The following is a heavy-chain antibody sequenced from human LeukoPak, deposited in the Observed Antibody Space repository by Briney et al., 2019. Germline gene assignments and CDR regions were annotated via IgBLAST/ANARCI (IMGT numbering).Heavy chain of an antibody. V-gene: IGHV3-15*01. CDR2: IKSKTDGGTA. CDR3: TTDPGYSSGWYVY. Sequence: GRSLRLSCAASGFTFSSYGMHWVRQAPGKGLEWVGRIKSKTDGGTADYAAPVKGRFTISRDDSKNTLYLQMNSLKTEDTAVYYCTTDPGYSSGWYVYWGQGTLVTVSS. D-gene: IGHD6-19*01. J-gene: IGHJ4*02. CDR1: GFTFSSYG.